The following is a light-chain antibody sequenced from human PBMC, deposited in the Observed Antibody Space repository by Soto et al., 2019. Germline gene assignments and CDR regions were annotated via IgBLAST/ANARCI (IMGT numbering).Light chain of an antibody. CDR3: LQHKTYPWT. Sequence: DIQMTQSPSSLSASVGDRVTITCRASQVIGNDLGWFQQKPGQAPKRLIYAASFLQSGVPSRFSGSGSGTEFTLTRSSLQPADFATYYCLQHKTYPWTFGQGTKVEIK. CDR1: QVIGND. CDR2: AAS. J-gene: IGKJ1*01. V-gene: IGKV1-17*01.